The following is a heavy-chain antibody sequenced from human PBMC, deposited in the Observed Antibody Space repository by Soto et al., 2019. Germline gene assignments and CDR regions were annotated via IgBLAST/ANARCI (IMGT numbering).Heavy chain of an antibody. J-gene: IGHJ6*02. CDR3: ARSLGGLYYYGMDV. CDR1: GGSIRSSSYY. V-gene: IGHV4-30-4*08. D-gene: IGHD2-15*01. CDR2: IYYSGST. Sequence: SETLSLTCTVSGGSIRSSSYYWGWIRQPPGKGLEGIGYIYYSGSTYYNPSLKSRVTISVDTSKNQFSLKLSSVTAADTAVYYCARSLGGLYYYGMDVWGQGTTVTVSS.